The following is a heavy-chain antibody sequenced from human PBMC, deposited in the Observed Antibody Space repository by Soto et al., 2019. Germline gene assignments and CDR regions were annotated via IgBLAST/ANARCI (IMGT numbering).Heavy chain of an antibody. Sequence: SETLSLTCAVYGGSFSGYYWSWIRQPPGKGLEWIGEINHSGSTNYNPSLKSRVTISVDTSKNQFSLKLSSVTAADTAVYYCARSGYCSGGCCPQSYYYYYYGMDVWGQGTTVTVSS. CDR1: GGSFSGYY. CDR2: INHSGST. V-gene: IGHV4-34*01. D-gene: IGHD2-15*01. CDR3: ARSGYCSGGCCPQSYYYYYYGMDV. J-gene: IGHJ6*02.